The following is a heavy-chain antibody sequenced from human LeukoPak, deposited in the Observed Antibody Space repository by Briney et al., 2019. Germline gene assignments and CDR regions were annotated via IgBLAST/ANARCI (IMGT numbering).Heavy chain of an antibody. CDR3: ARHVNSNGSPSDY. D-gene: IGHD1-26*01. CDR2: IYHSGST. CDR1: GGSISSSNW. V-gene: IGHV4-4*02. Sequence: PSETLSLTCAVSGGSISSSNWWSWVRQPPEKGLEWIGEIYHSGSTNYNPSLKSRVTISVDTSKNQFSLKLSSVTAADTAVFYCARHVNSNGSPSDYWAQGTLVTVSS. J-gene: IGHJ4*02.